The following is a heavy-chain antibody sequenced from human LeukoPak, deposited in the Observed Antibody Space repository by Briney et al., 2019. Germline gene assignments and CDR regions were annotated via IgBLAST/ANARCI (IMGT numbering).Heavy chain of an antibody. CDR1: GGSFSGYY. D-gene: IGHD6-19*01. J-gene: IGHJ4*02. Sequence: SETLSLTCAVYGGSFSGYYWSWIRQPPGKGLEWIGEINHSGSTNYNPSLKSRVTISVDTSKNQFSLKLSSVTAADTAVYYCARAGYSSGWQPFDYWGQGTLVTVSS. CDR2: INHSGST. CDR3: ARAGYSSGWQPFDY. V-gene: IGHV4-34*01.